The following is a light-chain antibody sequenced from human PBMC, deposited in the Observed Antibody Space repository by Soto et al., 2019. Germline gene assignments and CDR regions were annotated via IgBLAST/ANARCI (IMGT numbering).Light chain of an antibody. Sequence: EIELTQSPATLSLSPGDRATLSCRASQSVSSYLAWYQQKPGQAPRLLIYDASNRATGIPARFSGSGSGTDFTLTISSLEPEDFAVYYCQQRSNWQITFGQGTRLEIK. V-gene: IGKV3-11*01. CDR3: QQRSNWQIT. CDR1: QSVSSY. J-gene: IGKJ5*01. CDR2: DAS.